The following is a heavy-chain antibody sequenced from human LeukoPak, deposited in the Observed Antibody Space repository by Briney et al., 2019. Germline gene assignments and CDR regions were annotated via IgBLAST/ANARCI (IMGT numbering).Heavy chain of an antibody. CDR2: IIPIFGKA. Sequence: SVKVSCKASGGTFSSYAISWVRQAPGQGLEWMGRIIPIFGKANYAQKFQGRVTITADKSTSTAYMELSSLRSEDTAVYYCARERGEQLWNSFDPWGQGTLVTVSS. V-gene: IGHV1-69*04. D-gene: IGHD5-18*01. J-gene: IGHJ5*02. CDR1: GGTFSSYA. CDR3: ARERGEQLWNSFDP.